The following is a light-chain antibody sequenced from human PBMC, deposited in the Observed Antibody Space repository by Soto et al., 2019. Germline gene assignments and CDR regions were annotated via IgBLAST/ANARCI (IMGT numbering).Light chain of an antibody. Sequence: QSALTQPASVSGSPGQSITISCTGTGSDIGDYNYVSWYQHHPGNAPKLIIYAASNRPPGVSNRFSGSKSGNTASLTISGLQAEDEAEYYCSSSTSTTTLLFGGGTKLTVL. CDR3: SSSTSTTTLL. V-gene: IGLV2-14*01. CDR2: AAS. CDR1: GSDIGDYNY. J-gene: IGLJ2*01.